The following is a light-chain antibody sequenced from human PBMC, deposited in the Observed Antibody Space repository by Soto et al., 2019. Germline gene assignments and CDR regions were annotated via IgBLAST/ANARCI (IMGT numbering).Light chain of an antibody. Sequence: EIVLTQSPGTLSLSPGERATLSCRASQSVSGTYLAWYKQKPGQAPRLLIYGASSRATGIPDRFSGSGSGTDFTLAISRLEPEDFTVYYCQQYGSSPTTFGPGTKVDIK. V-gene: IGKV3-20*01. CDR1: QSVSGTY. CDR2: GAS. J-gene: IGKJ3*01. CDR3: QQYGSSPTT.